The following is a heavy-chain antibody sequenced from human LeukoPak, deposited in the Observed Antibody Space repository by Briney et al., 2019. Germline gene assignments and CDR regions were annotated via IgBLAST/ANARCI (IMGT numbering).Heavy chain of an antibody. CDR1: GFTFTSYA. Sequence: GKSLRLSCAASGFTFTSYAMHWVRQAPGKGLEWVSVISYDGSNKFYADSLKGRFTISRDNSKNTLYLQMDSLRAEDTAVYYCVREGCSSTSCYAYTGYSSSWYYDYWGQGTLVTVSS. V-gene: IGHV3-30-3*01. CDR2: ISYDGSNK. D-gene: IGHD2-2*01. CDR3: VREGCSSTSCYAYTGYSSSWYYDY. J-gene: IGHJ4*02.